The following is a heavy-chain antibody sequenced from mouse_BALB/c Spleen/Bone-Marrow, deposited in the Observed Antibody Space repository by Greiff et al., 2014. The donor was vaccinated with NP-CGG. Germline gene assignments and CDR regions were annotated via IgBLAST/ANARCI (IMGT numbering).Heavy chain of an antibody. J-gene: IGHJ2*01. Sequence: EVKLVESGGGLVQPGGSLKLSCATSGFSFSDYYMYWIRQTPEKRLEWVAYISNGGGSTYYPDTVKGRFTISRDNAKNTLYLQMSRLKSEDTAMCYCARLGDYSYFDYWGQGTTLTVSS. CDR1: GFSFSDYY. V-gene: IGHV5-12*02. D-gene: IGHD1-1*01. CDR3: ARLGDYSYFDY. CDR2: ISNGGGST.